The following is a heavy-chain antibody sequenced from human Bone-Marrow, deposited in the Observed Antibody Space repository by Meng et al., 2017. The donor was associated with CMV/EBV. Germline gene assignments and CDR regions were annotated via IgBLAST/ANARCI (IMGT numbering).Heavy chain of an antibody. D-gene: IGHD6-6*01. CDR2: INHSGST. CDR1: GGSFSGYY. J-gene: IGHJ6*02. CDR3: ARSGVAIPHIAARRRNGMDV. Sequence: SETLSLTCAVYGGSFSGYYWSWIRQPPGKGLEWIGEINHSGSTNYNPSLKSRVTISVDTSKNQFSLKLSSVTAADTAVYYCARSGVAIPHIAARRRNGMDVSGQGTTVTLSS. V-gene: IGHV4-34*01.